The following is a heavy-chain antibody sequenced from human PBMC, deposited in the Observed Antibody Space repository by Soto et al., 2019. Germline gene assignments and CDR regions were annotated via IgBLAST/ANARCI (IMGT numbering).Heavy chain of an antibody. Sequence: ASVKVSCKASGYTFTSYGISWVRQAPGQGLEWMGWISAYNGNTNYAQKLQGRVTMTTDTSTSTAYMELRSLRSDDTAVYYCARDIGDSSSWYGYYYYYGMDVWGQGTTVTVS. D-gene: IGHD6-13*01. CDR3: ARDIGDSSSWYGYYYYYGMDV. J-gene: IGHJ6*02. CDR2: ISAYNGNT. V-gene: IGHV1-18*01. CDR1: GYTFTSYG.